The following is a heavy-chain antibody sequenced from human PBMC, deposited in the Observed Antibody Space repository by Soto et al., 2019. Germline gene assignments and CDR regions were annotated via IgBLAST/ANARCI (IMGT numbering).Heavy chain of an antibody. J-gene: IGHJ3*02. CDR2: IYYSGNT. CDR1: GGSITPGGRY. CDR3: AQALVFTGGDGFDI. V-gene: IGHV4-31*02. Sequence: QVRLQEWGPGLVKPSQTLSLKCSVSGGSITPGGRYWSWIRQLPGKGLEWIGDIYYSGNTYYNASLKSRVTISVEADKNQFSLKLSSVTAADTAVYYCAQALVFTGGDGFDILGQGRLVTVSS. D-gene: IGHD1-1*01.